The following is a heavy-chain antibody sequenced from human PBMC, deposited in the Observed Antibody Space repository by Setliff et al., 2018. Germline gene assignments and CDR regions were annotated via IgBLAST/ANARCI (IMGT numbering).Heavy chain of an antibody. J-gene: IGHJ4*02. CDR1: GGSLSNYY. CDR3: VRESRSTWYRRDF. D-gene: IGHD6-13*01. Sequence: PSETLSLTCTVYGGSLSNYYWVWMRQPPGKRLEWIGSTYYNGTAYYNPSLQSRVAISVDTSKNYFSLDVSSVTAADTAVYYCVRESRSTWYRRDFWGQGTLVTVSS. CDR2: TYYNGTA. V-gene: IGHV4-39*02.